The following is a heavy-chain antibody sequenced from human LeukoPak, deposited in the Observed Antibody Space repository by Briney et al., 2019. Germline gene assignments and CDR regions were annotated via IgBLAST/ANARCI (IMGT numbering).Heavy chain of an antibody. CDR2: INSDGSST. D-gene: IGHD3-10*01. J-gene: IGHJ3*02. V-gene: IGHV3-74*01. Sequence: GGSLRLSCAASGFTFSSYWMHWVRQAPGKGLVWVSRINSDGSSTSYADSVKGRFTISRDNARNSVYLQMNSLRAEDTAVYYCARVDMVRGIVVDALDIWGQGTMVTVSS. CDR1: GFTFSSYW. CDR3: ARVDMVRGIVVDALDI.